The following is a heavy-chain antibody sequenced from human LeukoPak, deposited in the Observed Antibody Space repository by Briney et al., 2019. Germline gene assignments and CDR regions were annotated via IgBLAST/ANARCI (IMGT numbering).Heavy chain of an antibody. D-gene: IGHD6-13*01. CDR2: IYYSGSS. CDR1: GGPISSYY. Sequence: SETLSLTCTVSGGPISSYYWSWIRQPPGKGLEWIGYIYYSGSSNNNPSLKSRVTISVDTSKNQFSLKLSSVTAADTAVYYCARDISSSSWSYNWFDPWGQGTLVTVSS. V-gene: IGHV4-59*01. CDR3: ARDISSSSWSYNWFDP. J-gene: IGHJ5*02.